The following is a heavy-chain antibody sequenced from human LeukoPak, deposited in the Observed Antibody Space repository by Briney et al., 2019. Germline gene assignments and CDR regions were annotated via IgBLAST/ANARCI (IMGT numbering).Heavy chain of an antibody. D-gene: IGHD3-16*02. V-gene: IGHV3-30*02. CDR1: GFTFSSYG. CDR2: IRYDGSNK. J-gene: IGHJ4*02. CDR3: AKDLGDMITFGGVIGSSHY. Sequence: PGGSLRLSCAASGFTFSSYGMHWVRQAPGKGLEWVAFIRYDGSNKYYADSVKGRFTISRDNSKNTLYLQMNSLRAEDTAVYYCAKDLGDMITFGGVIGSSHYRGQGTLVTVSS.